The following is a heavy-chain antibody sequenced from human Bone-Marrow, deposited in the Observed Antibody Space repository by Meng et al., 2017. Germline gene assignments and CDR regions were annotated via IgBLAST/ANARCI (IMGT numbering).Heavy chain of an antibody. Sequence: GESLKISCAASGITFSNYPMNWIRQAPGKRPEWVSAITGSGDNTFYGDSVKGRFTISRDNSKNTLFLQMDSLRAEDTAVYYCAKGVSAYYDFWTDFDYWGQGTLVTVSS. J-gene: IGHJ4*02. D-gene: IGHD3-3*01. CDR3: AKGVSAYYDFWTDFDY. CDR2: ITGSGDNT. V-gene: IGHV3-23*01. CDR1: GITFSNYP.